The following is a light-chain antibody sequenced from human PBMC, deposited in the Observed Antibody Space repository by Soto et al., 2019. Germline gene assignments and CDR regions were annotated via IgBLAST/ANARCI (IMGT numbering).Light chain of an antibody. CDR2: DVS. Sequence: QSALTQPRSVSGSPGQSVTISCTGTSSDVGGYNYVSWYQQHPGKAPKLRIFDVSKRPSGVPDRFSGSKSGNTACLTISGLQAEDEADYYCCSYVGSYTFDVFGTGTKRPVL. J-gene: IGLJ1*01. CDR3: CSYVGSYTFDV. V-gene: IGLV2-11*01. CDR1: SSDVGGYNY.